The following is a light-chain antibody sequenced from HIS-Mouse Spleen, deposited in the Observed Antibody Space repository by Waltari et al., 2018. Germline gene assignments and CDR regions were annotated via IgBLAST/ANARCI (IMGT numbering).Light chain of an antibody. V-gene: IGLV3-25*03. Sequence: SYELTQPPSVSVSPGQTARITCSGDALPKQYAYWYQQKPGQAPVLVMYQDSERPSGIPERFSGSSSGTTVTLTISGVQAEDEADYYCQSADSSGTYWVFGGGTKLTVL. CDR1: ALPKQY. CDR2: QDS. J-gene: IGLJ3*02. CDR3: QSADSSGTYWV.